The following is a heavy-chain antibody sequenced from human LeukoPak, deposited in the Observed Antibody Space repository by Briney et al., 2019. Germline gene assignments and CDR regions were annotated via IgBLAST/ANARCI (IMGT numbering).Heavy chain of an antibody. CDR3: ARDLDGGSYYRY. CDR2: ISAYNGNT. V-gene: IGHV1-18*01. CDR1: GYTFISYG. Sequence: ASVKVSCKASGYTFISYGISWVRQAPGQGLEWMGWISAYNGNTNYAQKLQGRVTMTTDTSTGTAYMELRSLRSDDTAVYYCARDLDGGSYYRYWGQGTLVTVSS. D-gene: IGHD1-26*01. J-gene: IGHJ4*02.